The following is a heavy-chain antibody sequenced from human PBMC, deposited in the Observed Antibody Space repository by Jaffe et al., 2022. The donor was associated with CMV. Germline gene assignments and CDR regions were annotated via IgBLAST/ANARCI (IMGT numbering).Heavy chain of an antibody. CDR2: IGKAGET. CDR1: GFTFSLFD. Sequence: EVQLVESGGGLVQPGGSLRLSCAASGFTFSLFDMHWVRQPTGKGLEWVSGIGKAGETYYAGSVKGRFTLSRENAKSSLYLQMNSLEAGDTAIYYCARGGQGFDAWGRGILVTVSS. CDR3: ARGGQGFDA. V-gene: IGHV3-13*01. J-gene: IGHJ5*02.